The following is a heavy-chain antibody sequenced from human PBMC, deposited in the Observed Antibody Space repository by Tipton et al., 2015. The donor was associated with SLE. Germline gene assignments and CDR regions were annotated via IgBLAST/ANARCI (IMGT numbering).Heavy chain of an antibody. Sequence: TLSLTCAVSGGSINNYYWSWIRQPPGKGLEWIGYIYYSGSTNYNPSLRSRVTMSVDTSKNQFSLSLSSVNAADTAVYYCARVRATRENSDFWSGYFFDYWGQGTLVSVSS. CDR1: GGSINNYY. CDR2: IYYSGST. V-gene: IGHV4-59*12. CDR3: ARVRATRENSDFWSGYFFDY. J-gene: IGHJ4*02. D-gene: IGHD3-3*01.